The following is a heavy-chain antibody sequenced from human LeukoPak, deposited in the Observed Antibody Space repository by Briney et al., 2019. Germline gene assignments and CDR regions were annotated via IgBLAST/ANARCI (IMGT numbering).Heavy chain of an antibody. CDR3: ARGSYGDYVSGGHY. V-gene: IGHV1-2*02. Sequence: ASVKVSCKASGYTFTDYFLHWVRQAPGQGLEWMGWINPNSGDTKYAQKFQGRVTMTRDTSISTAYMELSRLRSDDTAVFYCARGSYGDYVSGGHYWGQGTLVTVSS. CDR1: GYTFTDYF. CDR2: INPNSGDT. J-gene: IGHJ4*02. D-gene: IGHD4-17*01.